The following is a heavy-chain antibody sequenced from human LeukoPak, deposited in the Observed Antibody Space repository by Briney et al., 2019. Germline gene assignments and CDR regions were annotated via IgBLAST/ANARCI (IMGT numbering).Heavy chain of an antibody. Sequence: ASVKVSCKASGYTFTSYAMHWVRQAPGQRLEWMGWINAGNGNTKYSQKFQGRVTITRDTSASTAYMELSSLRSEDTAVYYCAREGEYGSGSYMFDYWGQGTLVTVSS. J-gene: IGHJ4*02. CDR1: GYTFTSYA. CDR2: INAGNGNT. CDR3: AREGEYGSGSYMFDY. V-gene: IGHV1-3*01. D-gene: IGHD3-10*01.